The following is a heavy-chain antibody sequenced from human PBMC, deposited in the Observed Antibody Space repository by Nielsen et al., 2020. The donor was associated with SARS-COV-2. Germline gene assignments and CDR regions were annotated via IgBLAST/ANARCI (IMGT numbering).Heavy chain of an antibody. D-gene: IGHD3-10*02. Sequence: GESLKISCAASGFTFSSYWMSWVRQAPGKGLEWVGRTRNKANSYTTEYAASVKGRFTISRDDSKNSLYLQMNSLKTEDTAVYYCARVATFGAFDIWGQGTMVTVSS. V-gene: IGHV3-72*01. CDR2: TRNKANSYTT. J-gene: IGHJ3*02. CDR3: ARVATFGAFDI. CDR1: GFTFSSYW.